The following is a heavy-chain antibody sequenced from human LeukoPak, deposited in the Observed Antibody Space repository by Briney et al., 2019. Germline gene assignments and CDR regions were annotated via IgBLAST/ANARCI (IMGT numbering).Heavy chain of an antibody. D-gene: IGHD6-13*01. J-gene: IGHJ6*02. CDR3: AKDNSSSWYPIRYYYYYYGMDV. CDR2: ISGSGGST. CDR1: GFTFSSYA. V-gene: IGHV3-23*01. Sequence: GGSLRLSCAASGFTFSSYAMSWVRQAPGKGLEWVSAISGSGGSTYYADSVKGRFTISRDNSKNTLYLQMNSLRAEDTAVYYCAKDNSSSWYPIRYYYYYYGMDVWGQGTTVTVSS.